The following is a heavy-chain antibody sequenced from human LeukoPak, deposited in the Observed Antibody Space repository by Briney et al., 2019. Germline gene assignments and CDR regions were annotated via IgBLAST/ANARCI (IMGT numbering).Heavy chain of an antibody. D-gene: IGHD6-19*01. Sequence: GGSLRLSCAASGFTFSHYWMHCVRQAPGKGLVWVSRINSDGSSTSYADSVKGRFTISRDNAKNTLYLQMSSLRAEDTAVYYCARDIPTSGWYVDYWGQGTLVTVSS. CDR2: INSDGSST. J-gene: IGHJ4*02. CDR1: GFTFSHYW. V-gene: IGHV3-74*01. CDR3: ARDIPTSGWYVDY.